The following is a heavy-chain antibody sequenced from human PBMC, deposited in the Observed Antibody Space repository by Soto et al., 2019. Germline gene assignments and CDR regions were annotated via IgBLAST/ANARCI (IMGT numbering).Heavy chain of an antibody. CDR2: IWYDGSNK. Sequence: GESLKISCAASGFTFSSYGMHWVRQAPGKGLEWVAVIWYDGSNKYYADSVKGRFTISRDNSKNTLYLQMNSLRAEDTAVYYCARDDYYDSSGYSSYYNWFDPWGQGTLVTVSS. J-gene: IGHJ5*02. V-gene: IGHV3-33*01. CDR3: ARDDYYDSSGYSSYYNWFDP. CDR1: GFTFSSYG. D-gene: IGHD3-22*01.